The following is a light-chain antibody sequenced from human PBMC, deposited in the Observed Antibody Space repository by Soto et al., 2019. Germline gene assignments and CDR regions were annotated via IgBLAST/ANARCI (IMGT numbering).Light chain of an antibody. CDR3: KSYAGSNTYV. CDR2: EVV. V-gene: IGLV2-8*01. J-gene: IGLJ1*01. Sequence: QSVLTQPPSASGSPGQSVTIPCTGTKNDIGVYDFVSWYQHHPGKAPRLIIYEVVQRPSGVPDRFSGSKSGNTASLTVSGLQAEDEADYFCKSYAGSNTYVFGTGTKLTVL. CDR1: KNDIGVYDF.